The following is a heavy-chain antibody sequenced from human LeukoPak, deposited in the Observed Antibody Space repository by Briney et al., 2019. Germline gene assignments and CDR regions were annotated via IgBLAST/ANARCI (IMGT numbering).Heavy chain of an antibody. CDR2: IYYSGST. CDR3: ARGLRNYYGSGSYFEPFDY. D-gene: IGHD3-10*01. Sequence: SETLSLTCTVFGGSISSSSYYWGWIRQPPGKGLEWIGSIYYSGSTYYNPSLKSRVTISVDTSKNQFSLKLSSVTAADTAVYYCARGLRNYYGSGSYFEPFDYWGQGTLVTVSS. CDR1: GGSISSSSYY. J-gene: IGHJ4*02. V-gene: IGHV4-39*01.